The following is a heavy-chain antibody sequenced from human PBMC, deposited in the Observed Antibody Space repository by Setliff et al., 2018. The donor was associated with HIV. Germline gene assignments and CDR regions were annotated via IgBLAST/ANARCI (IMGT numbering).Heavy chain of an antibody. D-gene: IGHD6-13*01. CDR2: ISSSTSTI. V-gene: IGHV3-48*01. CDR1: GFTFSSFN. Sequence: GGSLRLSCAASGFTFSSFNMNWVRQAPGKGLEWVSYISSSTSTIYYADSVKGRFTISRDNAENSLYLQMNSLRAEDTAVYYCATVWTAGSLFYWGQGTLVTVSS. CDR3: ATVWTAGSLFY. J-gene: IGHJ4*02.